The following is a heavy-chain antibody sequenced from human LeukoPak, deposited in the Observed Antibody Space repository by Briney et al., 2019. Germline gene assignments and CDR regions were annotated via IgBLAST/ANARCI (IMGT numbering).Heavy chain of an antibody. J-gene: IGHJ3*02. Sequence: GGSLRLSCAASGFTFSSYAMSWVRQAPGKGLEWVSAISGSGGSTYYADSVKGRFTISRDNSKNTLYLQMNSLRDEDTAVYYCARGNYDFWNAFDIWGQGTMVTVSS. CDR1: GFTFSSYA. V-gene: IGHV3-23*01. D-gene: IGHD3-3*01. CDR3: ARGNYDFWNAFDI. CDR2: ISGSGGST.